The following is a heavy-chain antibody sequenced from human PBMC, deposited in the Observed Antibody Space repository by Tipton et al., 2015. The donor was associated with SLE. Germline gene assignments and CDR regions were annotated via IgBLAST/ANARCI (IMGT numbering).Heavy chain of an antibody. J-gene: IGHJ4*02. Sequence: TLSLTCTVSGGSISSSSYYWGWIRQPPGKGLEWIGSIYYSGSTYYNPSLKSRVTISVDTSKNQFSLKLSSVTAADAAVYYCASGWGFYDSSGYSRYWGQGTLVTVSS. CDR2: IYYSGST. CDR3: ASGWGFYDSSGYSRY. V-gene: IGHV4-39*07. CDR1: GGSISSSSYY. D-gene: IGHD3-22*01.